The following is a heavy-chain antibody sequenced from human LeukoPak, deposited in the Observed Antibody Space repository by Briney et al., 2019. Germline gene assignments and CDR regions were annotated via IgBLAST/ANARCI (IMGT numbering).Heavy chain of an antibody. J-gene: IGHJ4*02. CDR3: ARAHCSGGSCYPDY. V-gene: IGHV4-59*01. CDR2: IYYSGST. D-gene: IGHD2-15*01. Sequence: SETLSLTCTVSGGSISSYYWSWIRQPPGKGLEWIGYIYYSGSTNYNPSLKSRVTISVDTSKYQFSLKLSSVTAADTAVYYCARAHCSGGSCYPDYWGQGTLVTVSS. CDR1: GGSISSYY.